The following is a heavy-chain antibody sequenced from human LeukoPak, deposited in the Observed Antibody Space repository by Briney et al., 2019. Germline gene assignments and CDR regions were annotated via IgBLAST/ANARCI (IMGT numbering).Heavy chain of an antibody. D-gene: IGHD3-22*01. V-gene: IGHV3-66*01. CDR3: ARTYQLLLFDY. J-gene: IGHJ4*02. CDR2: IYSGGST. CDR1: GFTFSSYA. Sequence: GGSLRLSCAASGFTFSSYAMSWVRQAPGKGLEWVSVIYSGGSTYYADSVKGRFTISRDNSKNTLYLQMNSLRAEDTAVHYCARTYQLLLFDYWGQGTLVTVSS.